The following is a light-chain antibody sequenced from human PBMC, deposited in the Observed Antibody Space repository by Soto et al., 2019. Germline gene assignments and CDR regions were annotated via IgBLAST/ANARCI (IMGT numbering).Light chain of an antibody. CDR2: AAS. Sequence: IQMALSPSSLGASVGDSVTITWRASQSISSYLNWYQQKPGKAPKLLIYAASSLQSGVPSRFSGSGSGTDFTLTISSLQPEDFATYYCQQSYSTPKTFGQGTKVDIK. CDR1: QSISSY. V-gene: IGKV1-39*01. J-gene: IGKJ1*01. CDR3: QQSYSTPKT.